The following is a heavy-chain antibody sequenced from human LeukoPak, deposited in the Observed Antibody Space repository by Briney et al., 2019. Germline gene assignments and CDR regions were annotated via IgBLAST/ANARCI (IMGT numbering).Heavy chain of an antibody. D-gene: IGHD3-10*01. J-gene: IGHJ4*02. CDR2: INPSGGST. V-gene: IGHV1-46*01. Sequence: GASVNVSCKASGYTFTSYYMHWVRQAPGQGLEWMGIINPSGGSTSYAQKFQGRVTMARDTSTSTVYMELSSLRSEDTAVYYCARDLPTMVRGVIIPISDYWGQGTLVTVSS. CDR1: GYTFTSYY. CDR3: ARDLPTMVRGVIIPISDY.